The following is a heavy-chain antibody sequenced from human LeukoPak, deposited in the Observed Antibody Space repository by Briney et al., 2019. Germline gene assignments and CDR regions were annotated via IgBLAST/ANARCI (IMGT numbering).Heavy chain of an antibody. D-gene: IGHD6-25*01. Sequence: SETLSLTCAVYGGSFSDYYWSWIRQPPGKGLEWIGEINHSGSTNYNPSLKSRVTISVDTSKNQFSLRLSSVTAADTAVYYCARRAATQDYWGQGTPVTVSS. CDR2: INHSGST. CDR3: ARRAATQDY. V-gene: IGHV4-34*01. J-gene: IGHJ4*02. CDR1: GGSFSDYY.